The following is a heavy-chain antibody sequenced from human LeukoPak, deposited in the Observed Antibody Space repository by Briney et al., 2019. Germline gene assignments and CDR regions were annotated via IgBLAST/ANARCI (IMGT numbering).Heavy chain of an antibody. J-gene: IGHJ4*02. CDR1: GLTFSMYW. Sequence: PGGSLRLSCAASGLTFSMYWMSWVRQAPAKGLEWVATIQQDGSNKYYVDSVKGRFTISRDNAKHSLYLQMNSLRAEDTAVYYCARHCSNGVCLDYWGQGTLVTVSS. CDR2: IQQDGSNK. V-gene: IGHV3-7*01. CDR3: ARHCSNGVCLDY. D-gene: IGHD2-8*01.